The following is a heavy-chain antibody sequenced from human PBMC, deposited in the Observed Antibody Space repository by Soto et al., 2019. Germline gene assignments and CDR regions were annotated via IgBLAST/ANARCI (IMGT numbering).Heavy chain of an antibody. Sequence: EVQLVESGGGLVQPGGSLRLSCAASGFTFSSYAVHWVRQPTGTGLEWVSVIGSAGDTYYPGSVKGRFTISRENAKNSLYLQMNSLRAEDTAVYYCARGYLGSFDYWGQGTLVTVSS. CDR1: GFTFSSYA. V-gene: IGHV3-13*01. D-gene: IGHD7-27*01. J-gene: IGHJ4*02. CDR3: ARGYLGSFDY. CDR2: IGSAGDT.